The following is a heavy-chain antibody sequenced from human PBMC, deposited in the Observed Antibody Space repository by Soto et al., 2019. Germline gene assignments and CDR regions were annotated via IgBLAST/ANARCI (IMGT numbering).Heavy chain of an antibody. CDR3: ARTRDCSGGSCYSVHYYGMDV. D-gene: IGHD2-15*01. J-gene: IGHJ6*02. V-gene: IGHV1-69*13. Sequence: SVKVSCKASGGTFSSYAISWVRQAPGQGLEWMGGIIPIFGTANYAQKFQGRVTITADESTSTAYMELSSLRSEDTAVYYCARTRDCSGGSCYSVHYYGMDVWGQGTTVTVSS. CDR2: IIPIFGTA. CDR1: GGTFSSYA.